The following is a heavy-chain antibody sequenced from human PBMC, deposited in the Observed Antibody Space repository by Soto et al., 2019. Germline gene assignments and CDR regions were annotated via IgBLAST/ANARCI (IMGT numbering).Heavy chain of an antibody. CDR3: AKDYLQWLLARYYSGMDV. D-gene: IGHD6-19*01. V-gene: IGHV3-30*18. J-gene: IGHJ6*02. Sequence: GGSLRLSCAASGFTFSSYGVHWVRQAPGKGLEWVAVISYDGENKYYADSVKGRFTISRDNSKSTLYLQMNSLRAEDTAVYYCAKDYLQWLLARYYSGMDVWGHGTTVTVSS. CDR2: ISYDGENK. CDR1: GFTFSSYG.